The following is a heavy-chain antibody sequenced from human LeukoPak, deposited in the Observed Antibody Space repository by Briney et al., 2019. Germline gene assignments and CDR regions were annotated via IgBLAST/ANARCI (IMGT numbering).Heavy chain of an antibody. CDR1: GFTFSSYS. CDR3: AMIDHGSNAFDI. V-gene: IGHV3-48*01. Sequence: GGSLRLSCAASGFTFSSYSMNWVRQAPGKGLEWVSYISSSSSTIYYADSVKGRFTISRDNAKNSLYLQMNSLRAEDTAVYYCAMIDHGSNAFDIWGQGTMVTVSS. D-gene: IGHD2-21*01. CDR2: ISSSSSTI. J-gene: IGHJ3*02.